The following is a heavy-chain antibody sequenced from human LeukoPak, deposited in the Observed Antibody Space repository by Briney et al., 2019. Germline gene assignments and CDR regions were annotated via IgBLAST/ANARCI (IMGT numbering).Heavy chain of an antibody. CDR3: ARSSSGWYYVY. CDR2: IYHSGST. V-gene: IGHV4-38-2*01. J-gene: IGHJ4*02. CDR1: GYSISSGYY. Sequence: SETLSLTCAVSGYSISSGYYWGWIRPPPGKGLEWIGSIYHSGSTYYNPSLKSRVTISVDTSKNQFSLKLSSVTAADTAVYYCARSSSGWYYVYWGQGTLVTVSS. D-gene: IGHD6-19*01.